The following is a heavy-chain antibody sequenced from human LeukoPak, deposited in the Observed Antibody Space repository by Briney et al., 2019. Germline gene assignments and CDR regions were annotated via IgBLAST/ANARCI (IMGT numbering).Heavy chain of an antibody. CDR1: GFTFNDYG. CDR3: ARSTVTNYFDY. V-gene: IGHV3-48*03. D-gene: IGHD4-17*01. J-gene: IGHJ4*02. CDR2: ISRSGSSI. Sequence: PGGSLRLSCAASGFTFNDYGMNWVRQAPGKGLEWISYISRSGSSIYYADSVQGRFTISRDNAKNSLYLQVNSLRAEDTAVYYCARSTVTNYFDYWGQGTLVTVSS.